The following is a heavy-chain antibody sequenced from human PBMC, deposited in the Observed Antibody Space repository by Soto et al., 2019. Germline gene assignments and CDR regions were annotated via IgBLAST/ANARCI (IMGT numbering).Heavy chain of an antibody. CDR2: ISGSGTST. D-gene: IGHD3-10*01. CDR3: AKESEMSVGYGMDV. CDR1: GLTFSSYA. V-gene: IGHV3-23*01. Sequence: PGGSLRLSCAASGLTFSSYAMSWVRQAPGKGLEWVAAISGSGTSTYNIHSVNGRFTISRDNLVNTVYLQMNTLRAEDTALYYCAKESEMSVGYGMDVWGQGTTVTVSS. J-gene: IGHJ6*02.